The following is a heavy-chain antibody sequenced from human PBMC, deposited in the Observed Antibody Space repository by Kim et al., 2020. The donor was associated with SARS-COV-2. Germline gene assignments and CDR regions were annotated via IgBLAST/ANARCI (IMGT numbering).Heavy chain of an antibody. V-gene: IGHV3-30*18. Sequence: GGSLRLSCAASGFTFSSYGMHWVRQAPGKGLEWVAVISYDGSNKYYADSVKGRFTISRDNSKNTLYLQMNSLRAEDTAVYYCAKDGPYKEGVWWLRGGADYWGQGTLVTVSS. CDR2: ISYDGSNK. CDR1: GFTFSSYG. J-gene: IGHJ4*02. D-gene: IGHD5-12*01. CDR3: AKDGPYKEGVWWLRGGADY.